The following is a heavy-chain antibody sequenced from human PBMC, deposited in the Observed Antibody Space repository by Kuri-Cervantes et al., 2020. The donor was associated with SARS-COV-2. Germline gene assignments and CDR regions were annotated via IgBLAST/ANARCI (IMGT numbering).Heavy chain of an antibody. CDR2: ISYSGST. Sequence: GSLRLSCTVSGDSISSYSWTWIRQPPGEGLEWIGSISYSGSTNYNPPLESRVTISVDTSKNQFSLKLTSVTAADTAVYYCARGARRQWELLLYWGQGTLVTVSS. V-gene: IGHV4-59*01. J-gene: IGHJ4*02. CDR1: GDSISSYS. D-gene: IGHD1-26*01. CDR3: ARGARRQWELLLY.